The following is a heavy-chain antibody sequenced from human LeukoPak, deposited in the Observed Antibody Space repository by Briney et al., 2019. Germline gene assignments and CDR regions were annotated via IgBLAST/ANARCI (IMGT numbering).Heavy chain of an antibody. Sequence: GGSLRLSCAASGFTFSSYAMSWVRQAPGKGLEWVSAISGSGGSTYYADSVKGRFTISRDNSKNTLYLQMNSLRAEDTAVYYCARSGDGGYDSDYWGQGTLVTVSS. V-gene: IGHV3-23*01. CDR3: ARSGDGGYDSDY. J-gene: IGHJ4*02. CDR1: GFTFSSYA. CDR2: ISGSGGST. D-gene: IGHD5-12*01.